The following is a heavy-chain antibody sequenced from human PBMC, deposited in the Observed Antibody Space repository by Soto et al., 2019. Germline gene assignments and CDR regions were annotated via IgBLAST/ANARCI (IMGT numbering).Heavy chain of an antibody. D-gene: IGHD2-2*01. J-gene: IGHJ5*02. Sequence: QVQLQESGPGLVKPSGTLSLTCAVSSGSISSSNWWSWVRQPPGKVLEWMGEICHSGSTNYNPSLKSRVTISVDKSKNQFSLKLSSVTAADTAGYYCARDAAFQLRFDGRWFAPWGQGTLVTVSS. CDR1: SGSISSSNW. CDR3: ARDAAFQLRFDGRWFAP. V-gene: IGHV4-4*02. CDR2: ICHSGST.